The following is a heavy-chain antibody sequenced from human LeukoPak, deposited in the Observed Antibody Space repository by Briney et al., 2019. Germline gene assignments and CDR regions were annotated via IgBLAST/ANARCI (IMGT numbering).Heavy chain of an antibody. CDR2: IDPNSGGT. Sequence: GASVKVSCKASGYTFTGYYMHWVRQAPGQGLEWMGWIDPNSGGTNYAQKFQGRVTMTRDTSISTAYMVLNRLRSDDTAVYYCARYGRYCSGGSCYGGFDPWGQGTLVTVSS. CDR1: GYTFTGYY. D-gene: IGHD2-15*01. J-gene: IGHJ5*02. V-gene: IGHV1-2*02. CDR3: ARYGRYCSGGSCYGGFDP.